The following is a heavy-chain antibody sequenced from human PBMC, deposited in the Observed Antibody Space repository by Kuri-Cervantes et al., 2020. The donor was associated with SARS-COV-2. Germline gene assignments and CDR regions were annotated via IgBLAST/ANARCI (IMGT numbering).Heavy chain of an antibody. V-gene: IGHV4-59*12. CDR3: ASPIIVGATDY. Sequence: GSLRLSCTVSGGSISSYYWSWIRQPPGKGLEWIGYIYYSGNTYYNPSLKSRVSMSVDTSKNQFSLKLNAVTAADTAVYYCASPIIVGATDYWGQGILVTVSS. J-gene: IGHJ4*02. CDR2: IYYSGNT. CDR1: GGSISSYY. D-gene: IGHD1-26*01.